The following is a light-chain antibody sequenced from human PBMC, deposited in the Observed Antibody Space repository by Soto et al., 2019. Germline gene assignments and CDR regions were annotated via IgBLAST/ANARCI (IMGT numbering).Light chain of an antibody. CDR1: QSVSSSS. CDR3: QQYATSPFT. CDR2: GAA. Sequence: EIVLTQSPGTLSLSPGERATLSCRASQSVSSSSLAWYQHKPGQAPRLLIYGAASRAGGIPDRFRGSVSGTDFTLSIVTLEPEDSAVYYCQQYATSPFTFGPGTKVDIK. J-gene: IGKJ3*01. V-gene: IGKV3-20*01.